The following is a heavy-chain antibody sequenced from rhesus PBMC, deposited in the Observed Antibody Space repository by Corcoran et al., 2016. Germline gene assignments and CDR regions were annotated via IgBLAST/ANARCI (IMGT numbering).Heavy chain of an antibody. V-gene: IGHV4S6*01. CDR1: GSSISSNY. J-gene: IGHJ4*01. CDR2: IYGSGGST. D-gene: IGHD5-30*01. CDR3: ARDRGYSGYSPYYFDY. Sequence: QVQLQESGPGLVKPSETLPLTCAVSGSSISSNYWSWIRQPPGKGLEWIGRIYGSGGSTDCNPSLKSRVTISIDTSKNQFSLKLSSVTAADTAVYYCARDRGYSGYSPYYFDYWGQGVLVTVSS.